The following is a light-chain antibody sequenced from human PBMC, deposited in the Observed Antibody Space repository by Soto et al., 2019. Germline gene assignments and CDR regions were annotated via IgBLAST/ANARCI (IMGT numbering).Light chain of an antibody. Sequence: EVVMTQSPASLSLSPGERATLSCRSSQSVGSKVAWYQQKTGQAPRLLIYAASSRATGAPARFSGGGSGTEFTLSISSLQSEVSAVYFCQQYDAPVTFGQGTKLDIK. J-gene: IGKJ2*01. V-gene: IGKV3-15*01. CDR3: QQYDAPVT. CDR1: QSVGSK. CDR2: AAS.